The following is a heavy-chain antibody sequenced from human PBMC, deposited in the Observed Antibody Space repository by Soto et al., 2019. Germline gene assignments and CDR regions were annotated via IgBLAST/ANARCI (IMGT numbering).Heavy chain of an antibody. V-gene: IGHV5-51*01. J-gene: IGHJ4*02. CDR1: GYSFTSYW. Sequence: GESLKISCKGSGYSFTSYWIGWVRQMPGKGLEWMGIIYPGDSDTRYSPSFQGQVTISADKSISTAYLQWSSLKASDTAMYYCARLEYSSGWYSYYFDYWGQGTLVTVSS. CDR2: IYPGDSDT. CDR3: ARLEYSSGWYSYYFDY. D-gene: IGHD6-19*01.